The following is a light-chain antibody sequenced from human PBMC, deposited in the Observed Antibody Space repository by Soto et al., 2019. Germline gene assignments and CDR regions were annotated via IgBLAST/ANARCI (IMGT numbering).Light chain of an antibody. J-gene: IGKJ3*01. CDR2: GAS. Sequence: EIVLTQSTDTLSLSPGERATLSCRASQSVSSSYLAWYQQKPGQAPRLLIYGASSRATGIPDRFSGSGSGTDFTLTISILEPEDFAVYYCQQYGSSPLFTFGPGTKVDIK. CDR3: QQYGSSPLFT. CDR1: QSVSSSY. V-gene: IGKV3-20*01.